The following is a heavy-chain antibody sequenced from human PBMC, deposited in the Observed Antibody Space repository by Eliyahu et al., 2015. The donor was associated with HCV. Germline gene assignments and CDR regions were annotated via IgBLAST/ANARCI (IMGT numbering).Heavy chain of an antibody. V-gene: IGHV4-59*07. Sequence: QVQLQESGPGLVKPSDTLTLTCAVSGGSLSGYYWSWVRLPPGKGLEWIASIDYTGDSNYNPSLKSRATISVDTSKNQFFLILSSVTAADTAIYYCARWSALTTYYYGVDVWGQGTAVTVSS. D-gene: IGHD4/OR15-4a*01. CDR1: GGSLSGYY. J-gene: IGHJ6*02. CDR2: IDYTGDS. CDR3: ARWSALTTYYYGVDV.